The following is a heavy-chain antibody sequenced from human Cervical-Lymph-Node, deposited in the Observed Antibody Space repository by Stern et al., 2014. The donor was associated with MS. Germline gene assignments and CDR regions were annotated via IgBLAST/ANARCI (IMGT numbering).Heavy chain of an antibody. J-gene: IGHJ3*02. CDR2: LYHAGNT. Sequence: QLQLQESGPGLVKPSETLSLTCSVSGGSISSSGYYWGWIRQTPGRGLDWVGSLYHAGNTYYNPSLKSRVTISVDTAQRQSSLKVISVAAADTAVYYCARLGILVNAFDIWGQGTVVTVSS. V-gene: IGHV4-39*01. D-gene: IGHD2/OR15-2a*01. CDR1: GGSISSSGYY. CDR3: ARLGILVNAFDI.